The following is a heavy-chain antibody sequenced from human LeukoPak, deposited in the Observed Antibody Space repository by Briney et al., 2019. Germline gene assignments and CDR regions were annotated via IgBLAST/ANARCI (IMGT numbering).Heavy chain of an antibody. CDR3: ARALERYYFDF. J-gene: IGHJ4*02. Sequence: SQTLSLTCAISGDTVSGNSGARIWIRQSPSRGLEWLGRTYYMPKWFHEYAVSVKGRIIISPDTANNQFSLHLSSVTADDTGVYYCARALERYYFDFWGQGTLVTVSS. CDR2: TYYMPKWFH. D-gene: IGHD1-1*01. CDR1: GDTVSGNSGA. V-gene: IGHV6-1*01.